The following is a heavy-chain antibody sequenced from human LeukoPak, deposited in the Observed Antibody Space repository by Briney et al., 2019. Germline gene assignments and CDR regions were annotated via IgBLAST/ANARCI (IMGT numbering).Heavy chain of an antibody. CDR2: IYYNGST. J-gene: IGHJ3*02. D-gene: IGHD6-19*01. CDR3: AREEGSGWYRTFDI. CDR1: GGSISSYY. V-gene: IGHV4-59*01. Sequence: SETLSLTCTVSGGSISSYYWSWIRQPPGKGLEWIGYIYYNGSTNYNPSLKSRVTISVDTSKNRLSLKLSSATPADTAVYYCAREEGSGWYRTFDIWGQGTMVTVSS.